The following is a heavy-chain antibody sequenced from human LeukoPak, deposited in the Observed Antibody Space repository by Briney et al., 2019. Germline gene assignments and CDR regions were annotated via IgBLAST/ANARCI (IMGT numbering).Heavy chain of an antibody. V-gene: IGHV3-23*01. CDR1: GFTLSSYA. CDR2: ISGSGDST. J-gene: IGHJ3*02. CDR3: ARDLSSGTYGIFDI. Sequence: GGSLRLSCAASGFTLSSYAMSWVRQAPGKGLEWVSVISGSGDSTYYADSVRGRFTISRDNSMNTLYLQMNSLRAEDTAVYYCARDLSSGTYGIFDIWGQGTMVTVSS. D-gene: IGHD3-10*01.